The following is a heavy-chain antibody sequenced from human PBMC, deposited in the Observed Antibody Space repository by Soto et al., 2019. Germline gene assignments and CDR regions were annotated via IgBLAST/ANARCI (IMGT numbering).Heavy chain of an antibody. J-gene: IGHJ4*02. CDR1: GGSISSSSYY. V-gene: IGHV4-39*01. Sequence: QLQLQESGPGLVKPSETLSLTCTVSGGSISSSSYYWGWIRQPPGKGLEWIGSIYYSGSTYYNPSLKSRVTTSVDTSKNQFSLKLSSVTAAETAVYYCASSIAAAGAPFFDYWGQGTLVTVSS. CDR3: ASSIAAAGAPFFDY. D-gene: IGHD6-13*01. CDR2: IYYSGST.